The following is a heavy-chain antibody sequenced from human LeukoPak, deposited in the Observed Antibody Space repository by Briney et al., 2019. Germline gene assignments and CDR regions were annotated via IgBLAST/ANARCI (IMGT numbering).Heavy chain of an antibody. Sequence: GGSLRLSCAASGFTFSTYAMNWVRQAPGKELESISSISGSGGETYYIDFVRGRFTISRDNSKKTLFLQMNNLRAEDTAVYYCAKAPDIVVVPAPLDYWGQGTLVTVSS. D-gene: IGHD2-2*01. CDR2: ISGSGGET. J-gene: IGHJ4*02. CDR1: GFTFSTYA. CDR3: AKAPDIVVVPAPLDY. V-gene: IGHV3-23*01.